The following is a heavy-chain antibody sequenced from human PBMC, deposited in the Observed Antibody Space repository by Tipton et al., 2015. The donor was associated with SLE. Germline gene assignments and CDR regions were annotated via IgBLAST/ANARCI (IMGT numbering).Heavy chain of an antibody. CDR2: IYSSGST. Sequence: TLSLTCNVSGGSISSDVHYWNWIRQPAGKGLEWIGRIYSSGSTNYNPSLKSRVTISIDKSKNQFSLNLNSVTAADTAVYYCARLGGEVVTPRAAFDIWGQGTMVTVSS. CDR1: GGSISSDVHY. J-gene: IGHJ3*02. D-gene: IGHD4-23*01. CDR3: ARLGGEVVTPRAAFDI. V-gene: IGHV4-61*02.